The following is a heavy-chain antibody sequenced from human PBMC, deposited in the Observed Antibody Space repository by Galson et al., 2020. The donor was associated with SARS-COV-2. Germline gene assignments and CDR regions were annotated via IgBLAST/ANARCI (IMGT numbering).Heavy chain of an antibody. J-gene: IGHJ6*02. V-gene: IGHV4-31*03. D-gene: IGHD3-10*01. CDR3: ARDEASYYGSEPQYWAYGMDV. CDR1: GGSISSGGYY. CDR2: IYYSGST. Sequence: SETLSLTCTVSGGSISSGGYYWSWIRQHPGKGLEWIGYIYYSGSTYYNPSLKSRVTISVDTSKNQFSLKLSSVTAADTAVYYCARDEASYYGSEPQYWAYGMDVWGQGTTVTVSS.